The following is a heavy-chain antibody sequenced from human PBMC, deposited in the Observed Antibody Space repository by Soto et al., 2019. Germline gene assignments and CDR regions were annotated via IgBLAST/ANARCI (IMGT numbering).Heavy chain of an antibody. J-gene: IGHJ5*02. CDR2: INHSGST. D-gene: IGHD2-2*01. V-gene: IGHV4-34*01. CDR1: GGSFSGYY. CDR3: ARDTSKDVVVPAALSNWFDP. Sequence: QVQLQQWGAGLLKPSETLSLTCAVYGGSFSGYYWSWIRQPPGKGLEWIGEINHSGSTNYNPSLTSRVTISVDTSKSQFSLKLSSVTAADTAVYYCARDTSKDVVVPAALSNWFDPWGQGTLVTVSS.